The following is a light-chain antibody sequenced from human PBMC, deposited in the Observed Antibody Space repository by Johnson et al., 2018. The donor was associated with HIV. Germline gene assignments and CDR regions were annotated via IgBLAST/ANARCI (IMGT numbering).Light chain of an antibody. CDR2: KNN. CDR1: TSNIGSNS. J-gene: IGLJ1*01. V-gene: IGLV1-51*02. CDR3: VTWDTSLSIGAV. Sequence: QSVLTQPPSVSAAPGQKVTISCSGNTSNIGSNSVSWYQHLPGIAPKLLIYKNNELPSGIPDRFSGSKSGPSATLGIPGLQPGDEADYYCVTWDTSLSIGAVFGTGTKVTVL.